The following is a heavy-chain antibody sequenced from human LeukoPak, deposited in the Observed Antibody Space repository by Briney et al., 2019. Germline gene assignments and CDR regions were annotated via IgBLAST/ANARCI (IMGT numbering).Heavy chain of an antibody. V-gene: IGHV3-23*01. CDR1: GFTFSTYS. D-gene: IGHD6-19*01. Sequence: PGGSLRLSCAASGFTFSTYSMTWVRQGPGKGLEWVSSIYPSGDSTFYADSVKGRFTISRHNSKNTLYLQMSSLRTEDTAIYYCAKDVVPDSGWDLDYWGQGTLVTVSS. CDR2: IYPSGDST. CDR3: AKDVVPDSGWDLDY. J-gene: IGHJ4*02.